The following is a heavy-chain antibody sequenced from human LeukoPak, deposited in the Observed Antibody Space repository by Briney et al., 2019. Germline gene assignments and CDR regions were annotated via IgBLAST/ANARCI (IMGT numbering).Heavy chain of an antibody. V-gene: IGHV3-48*03. Sequence: GGSLRLSCAASGFTFSSYEMNWVRQAPGKGLEWVSYISSSGSTIYYADSVKGRFTITRDNAKNALYLQMNSLSAEDTAVYYCAKYFALGSSAWFHPWGQGTLVTVSS. J-gene: IGHJ5*02. CDR3: AKYFALGSSAWFHP. CDR2: ISSSGSTI. CDR1: GFTFSSYE. D-gene: IGHD3-10*01.